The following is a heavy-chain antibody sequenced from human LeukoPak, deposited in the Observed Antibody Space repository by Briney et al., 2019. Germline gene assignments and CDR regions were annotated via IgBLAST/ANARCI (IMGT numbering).Heavy chain of an antibody. D-gene: IGHD3-10*01. V-gene: IGHV1-18*04. CDR3: ARDRGYYGSGSHPSWFDP. Sequence: ASVKVSCEASGYTFTSYGISWVRQAPGQGLEWMGWISAYNGNTNYAQKLQGRVTMTTDTSTSTAYMELRSLRSDDTAVYYCARDRGYYGSGSHPSWFDPWGQGTLVTVSS. CDR1: GYTFTSYG. CDR2: ISAYNGNT. J-gene: IGHJ5*02.